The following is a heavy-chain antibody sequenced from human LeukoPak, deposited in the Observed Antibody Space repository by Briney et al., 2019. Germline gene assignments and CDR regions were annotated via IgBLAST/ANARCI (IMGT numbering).Heavy chain of an antibody. D-gene: IGHD4-17*01. V-gene: IGHV3-23*01. CDR3: AKEWTTVTTGNAFDI. Sequence: GGSLRLSCAASGFTFDDYAMHWVRQAPGKGLEWVSAISGSGGSTYYADSVKGRFTISRDNSKNTLYLQMNSLRAEDTAVYYCAKEWTTVTTGNAFDIWGQGTMVTVSS. CDR1: GFTFDDYA. CDR2: ISGSGGST. J-gene: IGHJ3*02.